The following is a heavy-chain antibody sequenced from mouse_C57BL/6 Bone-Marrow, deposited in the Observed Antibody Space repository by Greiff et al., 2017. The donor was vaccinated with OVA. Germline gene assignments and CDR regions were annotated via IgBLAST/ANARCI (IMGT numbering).Heavy chain of an antibody. V-gene: IGHV1-81*01. D-gene: IGHD1-1*01. CDR3: ARPYYYGSSFAY. J-gene: IGHJ3*01. CDR1: GYTFTSYG. Sequence: QVQLQQSGAELARPGASVKLSCKASGYTFTSYGISWVKQRTGQGLEWIGEIYPRSGNTYYNEKFKSKATLTVDKPSSTAYMQLSSLTSEDSAVYYCARPYYYGSSFAYWGQGTLVTVSA. CDR2: IYPRSGNT.